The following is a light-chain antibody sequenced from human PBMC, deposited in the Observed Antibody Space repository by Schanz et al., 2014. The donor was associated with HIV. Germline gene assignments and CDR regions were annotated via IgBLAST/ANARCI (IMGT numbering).Light chain of an antibody. CDR3: QSYDSSLSGYV. V-gene: IGLV1-40*01. CDR1: SSNIGNNY. J-gene: IGLJ1*01. Sequence: QSVLTQPPSVSAAPGQKVTISCSGSSSNIGNNYVSWYQQLPGTAPKLLIYGNSNRPSGVPDRFSGSKSGTSASLVITGLQAEDEADYYCQSYDSSLSGYVFGTGTKVTVL. CDR2: GNS.